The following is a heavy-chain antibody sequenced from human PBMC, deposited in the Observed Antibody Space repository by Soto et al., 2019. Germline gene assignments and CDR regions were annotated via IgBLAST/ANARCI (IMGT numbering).Heavy chain of an antibody. J-gene: IGHJ3*02. CDR3: ARMSNIAAAGPDTFDI. V-gene: IGHV2-70*01. CDR2: IDWDDDK. D-gene: IGHD6-13*01. CDR1: GFSLSTSGMC. Sequence: GSGPTLVNPTQTLTLTCTFSGFSLSTSGMCVSWIRQPPGKALEWLALIDWDDDKYYSTSLKTRLTISKDTSKNQVVLTMTNIDPVDTATYYCARMSNIAAAGPDTFDIWGQGTMVTVSS.